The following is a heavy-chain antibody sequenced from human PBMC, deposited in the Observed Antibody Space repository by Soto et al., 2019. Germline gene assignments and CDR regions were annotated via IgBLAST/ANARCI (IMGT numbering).Heavy chain of an antibody. V-gene: IGHV1-46*03. CDR1: GYTFTTYY. Sequence: QVQLVQSGAEVKKPGASVKVSCKASGYTFTTYYMHWVRQDPGQGLEWTGIINPSGRSTPHAQNSKGMVTMARHTPTGTVYRELSCLRSDATAVYYCARERNVERYDDYGRQVWGNGTTVTVAS. CDR3: ARERNVERYDDYGRQV. J-gene: IGHJ6*04. CDR2: INPSGRST. D-gene: IGHD3-16*01.